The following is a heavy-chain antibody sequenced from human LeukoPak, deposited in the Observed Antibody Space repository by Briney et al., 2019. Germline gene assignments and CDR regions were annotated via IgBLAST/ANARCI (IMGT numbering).Heavy chain of an antibody. CDR1: GGSISSYY. Sequence: SETLSLTCTVSGGSISSYYWSWIRQSPGKGLEWIEYIYYSGITNYNPSLKSRDTISLDTSKNQFSLKLSSVTAADTAVYYCARGPSDAFDIWGPGTMVTVSS. J-gene: IGHJ3*02. V-gene: IGHV4-59*01. CDR2: IYYSGIT. CDR3: ARGPSDAFDI.